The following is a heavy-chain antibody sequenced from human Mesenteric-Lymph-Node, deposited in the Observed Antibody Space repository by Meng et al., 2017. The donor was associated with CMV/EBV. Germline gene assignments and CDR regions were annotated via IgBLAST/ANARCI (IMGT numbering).Heavy chain of an antibody. D-gene: IGHD5-18*01. J-gene: IGHJ4*02. CDR3: ARGGGYSYAQDY. Sequence: SVKVSCKASGGTFSSYAISWVRQAPGQGLEWMGGIIPIFGTANYAQKFQGRVTITTDESTSTAYMELSSLTSEDTAVYYCARGGGYSYAQDYWGQGTLVTVSS. CDR2: IIPIFGTA. V-gene: IGHV1-69*05. CDR1: GGTFSSYA.